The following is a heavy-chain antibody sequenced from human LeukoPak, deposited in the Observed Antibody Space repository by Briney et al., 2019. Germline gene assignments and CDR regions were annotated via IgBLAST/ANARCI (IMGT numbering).Heavy chain of an antibody. CDR2: IIPILGIA. CDR1: GGTFSSYT. V-gene: IGHV1-69*04. Sequence: GSSVKVSCKASGGTFSSYTISWVRQAPGQGLEWMGRIIPILGIANYAQKFQGRVTITADKSTSTAYMELSSLRSEDTAVYYCARERVVNGAFDIWGRGTMVTVSS. D-gene: IGHD3-3*01. J-gene: IGHJ3*02. CDR3: ARERVVNGAFDI.